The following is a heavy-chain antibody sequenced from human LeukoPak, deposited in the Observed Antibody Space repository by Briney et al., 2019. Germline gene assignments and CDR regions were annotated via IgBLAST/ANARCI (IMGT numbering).Heavy chain of an antibody. D-gene: IGHD2-2*01. V-gene: IGHV4-38-2*01. CDR3: ASGYQLLRHWFDP. CDR1: GYSISSGYY. J-gene: IGHJ5*02. CDR2: IYHSGGT. Sequence: SETLSLTXVVSGYSISSGYYWGWIRQSPGKGLEWIGSIYHSGGTFYNPSLKSRVTISVDTSKNQFSLKLSSVTAADTAVYYCASGYQLLRHWFDPWGQGTLVTVSS.